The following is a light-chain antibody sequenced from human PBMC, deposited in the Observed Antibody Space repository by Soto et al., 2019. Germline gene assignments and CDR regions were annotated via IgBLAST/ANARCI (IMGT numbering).Light chain of an antibody. J-gene: IGKJ1*01. CDR2: GAS. CDR3: QQYNNWPRT. CDR1: QSVSSN. V-gene: IGKV3-15*01. Sequence: EIVMTRSPATLSVSPGERATLSCRASQSVSSNLAWYQQKPGQAPRLLIYGASTRATGIPARFSGRGSGTEFTLTISSLQSGDFAVYYCQQYNNWPRTFGQGTKV.